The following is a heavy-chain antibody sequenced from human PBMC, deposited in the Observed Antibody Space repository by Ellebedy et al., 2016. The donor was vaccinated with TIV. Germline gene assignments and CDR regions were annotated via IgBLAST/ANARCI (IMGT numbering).Heavy chain of an antibody. CDR2: INQDGSEK. CDR1: RFSFSSYW. V-gene: IGHV3-7*01. Sequence: GGSLRLSCAASRFSFSSYWMSWVRQAPGKGLEWVANINQDGSEKHYVDSVKGQFTISRDNAKNSLYLQMNSLRVEDTAVYYCATDGSYGDYLSPTHAFVIWGQGTMVTVSS. CDR3: ATDGSYGDYLSPTHAFVI. J-gene: IGHJ3*02. D-gene: IGHD4-17*01.